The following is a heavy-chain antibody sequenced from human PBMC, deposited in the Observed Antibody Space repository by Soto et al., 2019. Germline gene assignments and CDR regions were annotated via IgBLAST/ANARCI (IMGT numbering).Heavy chain of an antibody. J-gene: IGHJ6*02. Sequence: GSLRLSCAASGFTFSSYSMNWVRQAPGKGLEWVSSISSSSYIYYADSVKGRFTISRDNAKNSLYLQMNSLRAEDTAVYYCAREVGASPYYYYGMDVWGQGTTVTVSS. CDR3: AREVGASPYYYYGMDV. V-gene: IGHV3-21*01. D-gene: IGHD1-26*01. CDR2: ISSSSYI. CDR1: GFTFSSYS.